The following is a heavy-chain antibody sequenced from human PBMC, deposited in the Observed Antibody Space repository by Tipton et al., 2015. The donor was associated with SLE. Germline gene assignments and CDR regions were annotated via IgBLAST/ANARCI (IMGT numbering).Heavy chain of an antibody. V-gene: IGHV4-38-2*02. J-gene: IGHJ6*03. Sequence: TLSLTCTFSPYSIPSGFYSVWFRPPPGKGRAWIGGSSHTGNPPYNPSLPRRVTMSVDTSKNQFSLRLTSATAADSGVYYCARGGRHSYGPLQYYYMDVWGKGTTVTVSS. CDR2: SSHTGNP. D-gene: IGHD5-18*01. CDR1: PYSIPSGFY. CDR3: ARGGRHSYGPLQYYYMDV.